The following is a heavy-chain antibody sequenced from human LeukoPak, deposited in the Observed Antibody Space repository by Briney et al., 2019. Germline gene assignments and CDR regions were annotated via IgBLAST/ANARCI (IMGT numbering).Heavy chain of an antibody. Sequence: ASVKVSCKASGYTFTSYYMHWVRQAPGQGLAWMGIINPSGGSTSYTQKFQGRVTMTRDTSTTTVYMELSSLRSQDTAVYYCARHKEVGDYYYFDYWGQGTLVTVSS. CDR1: GYTFTSYY. CDR3: ARHKEVGDYYYFDY. CDR2: INPSGGST. V-gene: IGHV1-46*01. D-gene: IGHD2/OR15-2a*01. J-gene: IGHJ4*02.